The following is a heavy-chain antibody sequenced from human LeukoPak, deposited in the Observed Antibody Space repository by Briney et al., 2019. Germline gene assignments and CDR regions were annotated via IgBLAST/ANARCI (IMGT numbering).Heavy chain of an antibody. CDR1: GFTFSSYA. D-gene: IGHD6-13*01. Sequence: GGSLRLSCAASGFTFSSYAMHWVRQAPGKGLEWVAVIWYDGSNKYYADSVKGRFTISRDNSKNTLYLQMNSLRAEDTAVYYCARVRYSSSWYDYWGQGTLVTVSS. CDR3: ARVRYSSSWYDY. V-gene: IGHV3-33*08. J-gene: IGHJ4*02. CDR2: IWYDGSNK.